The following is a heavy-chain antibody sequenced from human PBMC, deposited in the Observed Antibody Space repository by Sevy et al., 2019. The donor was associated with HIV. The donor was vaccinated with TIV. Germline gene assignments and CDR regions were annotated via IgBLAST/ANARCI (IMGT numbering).Heavy chain of an antibody. V-gene: IGHV1-69*13. CDR1: GGTFNSFA. Sequence: ASVKVSCKASGGTFNSFAITWVRQAPGQGLEWMGGIIAVYRTAHYAQKFQGRLEITADGSTSTAYMELSGLTSEDTALYFRAKAGFNWNGQKYYYSAMDARGQGPTVTVSS. CDR2: IIAVYRTA. J-gene: IGHJ6*02. CDR3: AKAGFNWNGQKYYYSAMDA. D-gene: IGHD1-1*01.